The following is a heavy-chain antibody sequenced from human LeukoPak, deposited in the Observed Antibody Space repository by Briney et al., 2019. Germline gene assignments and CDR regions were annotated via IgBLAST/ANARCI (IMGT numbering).Heavy chain of an antibody. Sequence: SVKVSCTASGGTFSNYAISWVRQAPGQGLEWMGGIIPIFGTANYAQKFRGRVTITADKSTRTAYMELSRLRSDDTAVYYCARSAESSSWVEFDYWGQGTLVTVSS. CDR3: ARSAESSSWVEFDY. CDR2: IIPIFGTA. J-gene: IGHJ4*02. CDR1: GGTFSNYA. V-gene: IGHV1-69*06. D-gene: IGHD6-13*01.